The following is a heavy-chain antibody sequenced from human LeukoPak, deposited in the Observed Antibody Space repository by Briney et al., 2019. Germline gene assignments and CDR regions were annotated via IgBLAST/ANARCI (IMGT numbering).Heavy chain of an antibody. CDR1: GFTFSSYG. CDR3: AKVPYSSGWYEGYYYYGMDV. D-gene: IGHD6-19*01. J-gene: IGHJ6*02. CDR2: ITYDGSNK. V-gene: IGHV3-30*18. Sequence: GGSLRLSCAAAGFTFSSYGMHWVRQAPGKGLEWVAVITYDGSNKYYADSVKGRFTISRDNSKNTLYLQMNSLRAEDTAVYYCAKVPYSSGWYEGYYYYGMDVWGQGTTVTVSS.